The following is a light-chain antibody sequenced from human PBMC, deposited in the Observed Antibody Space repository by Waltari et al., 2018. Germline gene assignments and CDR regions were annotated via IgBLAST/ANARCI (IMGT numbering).Light chain of an antibody. CDR2: KDI. CDR3: QSSDSSGTYRGV. J-gene: IGLJ3*02. V-gene: IGLV3-25*03. Sequence: SYVLTQPPSVSVSPGQTARITCSGDALPKHYAYWYQQKPGQAPVLVIYKDIERPSGIPERFSGSSSGTIVTLTISGVQAEDEADDYCQSSDSSGTYRGVFGGGTKLTVL. CDR1: ALPKHY.